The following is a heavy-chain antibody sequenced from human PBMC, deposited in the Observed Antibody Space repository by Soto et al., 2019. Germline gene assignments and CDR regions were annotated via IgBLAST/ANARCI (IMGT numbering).Heavy chain of an antibody. Sequence: SETLSLTCTVSGGSISSSSYYWGWILQPPGKGLEWIGSIYYSGSTYYNPSLKSRVTISVDTSKNQFSLKLSSVTAADTAVYYCASTDSTDYGDYENYYGMDVWGQGTTVTVSS. V-gene: IGHV4-39*01. CDR1: GGSISSSSYY. J-gene: IGHJ6*02. D-gene: IGHD4-17*01. CDR2: IYYSGST. CDR3: ASTDSTDYGDYENYYGMDV.